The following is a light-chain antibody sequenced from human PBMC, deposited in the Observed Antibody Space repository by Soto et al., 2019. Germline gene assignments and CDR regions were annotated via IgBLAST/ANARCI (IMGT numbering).Light chain of an antibody. CDR3: QQRADWPLT. V-gene: IGKV3-11*01. J-gene: IGKJ4*01. Sequence: EIVLTQSPATLSLSPGERATLSCRASQSISSYLIWYQQKGGQAPRLLIYDASNRATGIPARFSGSGSGTDFTLTISSLEPEDFAVYYCQQRADWPLTFGGGTKVDI. CDR1: QSISSY. CDR2: DAS.